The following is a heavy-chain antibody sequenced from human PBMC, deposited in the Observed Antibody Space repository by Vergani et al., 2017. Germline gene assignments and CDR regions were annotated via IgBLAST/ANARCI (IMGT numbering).Heavy chain of an antibody. Sequence: EVQLVESGGGLVKPGGSLRLSCAASGFTFSSYSMNWVRQAPGKGLELVSSISSSSSYIYYADSVKGRFTISRDNAKNSLYLQMNSLRAEDTAVYYCARDRGGLFDYWGQGTLVTVSS. CDR2: ISSSSSYI. D-gene: IGHD5/OR15-5a*01. CDR3: ARDRGGLFDY. CDR1: GFTFSSYS. J-gene: IGHJ4*02. V-gene: IGHV3-21*01.